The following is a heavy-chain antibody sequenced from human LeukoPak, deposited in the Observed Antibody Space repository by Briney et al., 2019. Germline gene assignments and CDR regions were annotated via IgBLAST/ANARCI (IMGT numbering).Heavy chain of an antibody. Sequence: PSETLSLTCRVTDDSISTNTWSWLRQPPGKGLEWIGYFSYTGRSNSNPPLGSRVTISLDMSNHQFSLRLSSVTAADTAVYFCARAGVGSGRRFDSWGRGALVTVSS. CDR2: FSYTGRS. CDR1: DDSISTNT. CDR3: ARAGVGSGRRFDS. V-gene: IGHV4-59*08. D-gene: IGHD3-10*01. J-gene: IGHJ5*01.